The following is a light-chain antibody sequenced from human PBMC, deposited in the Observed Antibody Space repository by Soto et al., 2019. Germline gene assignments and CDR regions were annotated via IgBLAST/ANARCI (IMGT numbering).Light chain of an antibody. V-gene: IGKV1-27*01. Sequence: DIQMTQSPSSLSASVGDRVTITCRASQGISNYLAWYQQKPGKVPKLLIYAASTLQSGLPSRFSGSGSGTECTLTISSLQPEYVATYYCQKYNSAPLPFGGGTKVEIK. CDR3: QKYNSAPLP. CDR1: QGISNY. J-gene: IGKJ4*01. CDR2: AAS.